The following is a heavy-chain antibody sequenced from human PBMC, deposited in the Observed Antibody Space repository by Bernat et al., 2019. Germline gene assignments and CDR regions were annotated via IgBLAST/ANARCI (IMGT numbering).Heavy chain of an antibody. V-gene: IGHV3-7*03. CDR1: GFMFSASW. CDR3: AKGGWFFND. CDR2: IKQDGSDK. J-gene: IGHJ4*02. D-gene: IGHD6-19*01. Sequence: EVQLVESGGGLVQPGGSLRLSCAASGFMFSASWMDWVRQAPGKGLEWVANIKQDGSDKYYVDSMKGRVTISRDNAKNSLYLQLNSLRAEDTAIYYCAKGGWFFNDWGRGTLVTVSS.